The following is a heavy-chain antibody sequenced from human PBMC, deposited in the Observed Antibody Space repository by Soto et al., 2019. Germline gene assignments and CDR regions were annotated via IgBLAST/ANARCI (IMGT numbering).Heavy chain of an antibody. CDR1: GDSVSSNSAA. CDR2: TYYRSKWYN. Sequence: SQTLSLTCAISGDSVSSNSAAWNWIRQSPSRGLEWLGRTYYRSKWYNDYAVSVKSRITINPDTSKNQFSLQLNSVTPEDTAVYYCARVISGYCTNGVCYTAGMDVWGQGTTVTVSS. V-gene: IGHV6-1*01. CDR3: ARVISGYCTNGVCYTAGMDV. J-gene: IGHJ6*02. D-gene: IGHD2-8*01.